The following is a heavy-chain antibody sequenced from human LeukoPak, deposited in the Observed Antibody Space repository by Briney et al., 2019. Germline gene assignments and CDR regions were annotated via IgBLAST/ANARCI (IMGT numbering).Heavy chain of an antibody. D-gene: IGHD2-2*01. CDR1: GGSISSHY. V-gene: IGHV4-59*11. CDR2: IYSSGTT. J-gene: IGHJ6*02. CDR3: AREIVVPAAPYYYGMDV. Sequence: SDTLSLTCTVSGGSISSHYWSWIRQPPGKGLEWIGYIYSSGTTKYNPSLMSRVTISVDTTKNQFSLRLNSVTAADTAVYYYAREIVVPAAPYYYGMDVWGQGTSVTVSS.